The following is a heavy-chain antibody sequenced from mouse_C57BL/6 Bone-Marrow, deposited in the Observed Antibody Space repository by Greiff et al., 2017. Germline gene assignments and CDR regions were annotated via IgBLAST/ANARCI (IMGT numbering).Heavy chain of an antibody. V-gene: IGHV1-76*01. CDR2: IYPGNGNT. CDR3: ARGDY. CDR1: GYTFTDYY. J-gene: IGHJ2*01. Sequence: QVQLQQSGAELVRPGASVKLSCKASGYTFTDYYINWVKQRPGQGLEWIARIYPGNGNTYYNEKFKGKATLTAEKSSSTAYMQLSSLTSEDSAVYFCARGDYWGQGTTLTVSS.